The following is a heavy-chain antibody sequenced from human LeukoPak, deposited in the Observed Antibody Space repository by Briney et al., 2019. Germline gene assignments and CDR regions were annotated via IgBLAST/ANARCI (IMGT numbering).Heavy chain of an antibody. CDR1: RCTFSSYA. J-gene: IGHJ3*02. CDR2: ISGSGGST. CDR3: ATGDGAFDS. D-gene: IGHD1-14*01. Sequence: PGGSLRLSCAASRCTFSSYAMSWVRQAPGKGREWVSAISGSGGSTYYADSVKGRFTISRDNSKNTQYLQMNSLRAEDTAVYYCATGDGAFDSWGQRTMVTVSS. V-gene: IGHV3-23*01.